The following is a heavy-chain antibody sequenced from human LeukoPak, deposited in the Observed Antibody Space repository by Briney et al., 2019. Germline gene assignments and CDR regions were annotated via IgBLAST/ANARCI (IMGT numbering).Heavy chain of an antibody. Sequence: SETLSLTCTVSGGSISSSSYYWGWIRQPPGKGLEWIGSIYYSGSTYYNPSLKSRVTISVDTSKNQFSLKLSSVTAADTAVYYCARDVGAGGLRWLAYDSSGYFDYWGQGTLVTVSS. D-gene: IGHD3-22*01. CDR2: IYYSGST. J-gene: IGHJ4*02. CDR3: ARDVGAGGLRWLAYDSSGYFDY. CDR1: GGSISSSSYY. V-gene: IGHV4-39*07.